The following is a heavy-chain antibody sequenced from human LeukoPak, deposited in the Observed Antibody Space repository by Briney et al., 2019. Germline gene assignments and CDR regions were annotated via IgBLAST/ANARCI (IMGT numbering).Heavy chain of an antibody. CDR3: ARDGGYDILTGYYFDAFDI. Sequence: PSETLSLTCTVSGGSISSYYWSWIRQPPGKGLEWIGYIYYSGSTNYNPSLKSRVTISVDTSKNQFSLKLSSVTAADTAVYYCARDGGYDILTGYYFDAFDIWGQGTMVTVSS. J-gene: IGHJ3*02. CDR2: IYYSGST. V-gene: IGHV4-59*01. CDR1: GGSISSYY. D-gene: IGHD3-9*01.